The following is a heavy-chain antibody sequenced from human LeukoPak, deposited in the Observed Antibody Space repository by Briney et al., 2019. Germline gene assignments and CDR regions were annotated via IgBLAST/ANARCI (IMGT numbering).Heavy chain of an antibody. J-gene: IGHJ3*01. CDR1: GFTFSSYS. V-gene: IGHV3-21*01. D-gene: IGHD6-19*01. Sequence: GGSLRLSCAASGFTFSSYSMNWVRQAPGKGLEWVSSISSSSSYIYYADSVKGRFTISRDNAKNSLYLQMNSLRAEDTAVYFCVRFLKIGSGWLTAGSFDFWGQGTLVTVSS. CDR3: VRFLKIGSGWLTAGSFDF. CDR2: ISSSSSYI.